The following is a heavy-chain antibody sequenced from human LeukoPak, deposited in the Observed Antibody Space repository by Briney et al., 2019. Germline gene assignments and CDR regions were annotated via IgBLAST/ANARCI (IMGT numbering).Heavy chain of an antibody. CDR3: ATDGKLGYYDTSGFFPDY. CDR2: ISYSGGST. J-gene: IGHJ4*02. V-gene: IGHV3-23*01. D-gene: IGHD3-22*01. CDR1: GFTFSTYA. Sequence: GGSLRLSCAASGFTFSTYAMSWVRQAPGRGLEWVAGISYSGGSTFYADSVKGRFTISRDNSKNTLNLQMNGLRAEDTAVYYCATDGKLGYYDTSGFFPDYWGQGTLVTVSS.